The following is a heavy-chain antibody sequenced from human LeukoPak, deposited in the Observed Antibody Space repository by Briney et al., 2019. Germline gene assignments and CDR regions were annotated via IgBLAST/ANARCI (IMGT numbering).Heavy chain of an antibody. CDR2: IYYSGST. D-gene: IGHD3-10*01. J-gene: IGHJ5*02. Sequence: SETLSLTCTVSGGSISNYYWSWIRQPPGKGLEWIGYIYYSGSTNYNPSLKSRVTISVDTSKNQFSLKLSSVTAADTAVYYCARDIYYGSGSYPNWFDPWGQGTLVTVSS. CDR1: GGSISNYY. CDR3: ARDIYYGSGSYPNWFDP. V-gene: IGHV4-59*01.